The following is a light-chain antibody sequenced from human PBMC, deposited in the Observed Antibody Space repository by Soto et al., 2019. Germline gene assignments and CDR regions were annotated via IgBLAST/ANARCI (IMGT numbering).Light chain of an antibody. V-gene: IGLV2-14*01. CDR2: DVS. J-gene: IGLJ1*01. CDR1: SSDVGGYNY. CDR3: SSYTSSSTSPYV. Sequence: QSALTQPASVSGSPGQSITISCTGTSSDVGGYNYVSWYQQHPGKAPKLMIYDVSNRPSGVSNRFSGSKSGNTASLTMSGLQAEDEDDYYCSSYTSSSTSPYVFGTGTKLTVL.